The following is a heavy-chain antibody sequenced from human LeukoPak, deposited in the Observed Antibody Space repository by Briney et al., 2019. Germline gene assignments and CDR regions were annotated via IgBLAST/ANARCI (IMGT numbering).Heavy chain of an antibody. J-gene: IGHJ4*02. CDR3: ARNGEELDY. CDR1: GFTFSDYA. D-gene: IGHD4-17*01. Sequence: GGSLRLSCAASGFTFSDYAMHWVRQAPGKELEWVAVISYDGSDKYYADSVKGRFTISRDNSKNTLCLQMNSLRVEDTAVYYCARNGEELDYWGLGTLVTVSS. CDR2: ISYDGSDK. V-gene: IGHV3-30-3*01.